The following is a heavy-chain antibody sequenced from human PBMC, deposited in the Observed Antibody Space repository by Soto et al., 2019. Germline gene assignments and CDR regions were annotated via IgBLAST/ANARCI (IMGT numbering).Heavy chain of an antibody. Sequence: QVQLVQSGAEVKKPGSSVKVSCKASGGTFSSYTISWVRQAPGQGLEWMGRIIPILGIANYAQKFQGRVTITADKSTSTAYMELSSLRSEDTAVYYCARATDSGYVQNYWGQGTLVTVSS. D-gene: IGHD5-12*01. CDR3: ARATDSGYVQNY. V-gene: IGHV1-69*02. CDR1: GGTFSSYT. J-gene: IGHJ4*02. CDR2: IIPILGIA.